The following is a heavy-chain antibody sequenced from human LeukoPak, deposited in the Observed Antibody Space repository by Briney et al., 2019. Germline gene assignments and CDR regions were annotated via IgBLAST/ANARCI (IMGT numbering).Heavy chain of an antibody. V-gene: IGHV3-7*01. D-gene: IGHD3-3*01. CDR3: ARVKYDFWSGYYDY. CDR2: IKQDGSEK. J-gene: IGHJ4*02. Sequence: GGPLRLSCAASGFTFSSYWMSWVRQAPGKGLEWVANIKQDGSEKYYVDSVKGRFTISRDNAKNSLYLQMNSLRAEDTAVYYCARVKYDFWSGYYDYWGQGTLVTVSS. CDR1: GFTFSSYW.